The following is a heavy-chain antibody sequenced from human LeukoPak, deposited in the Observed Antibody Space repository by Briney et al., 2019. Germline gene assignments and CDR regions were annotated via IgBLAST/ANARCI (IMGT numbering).Heavy chain of an antibody. D-gene: IGHD3-3*01. Sequence: GGSLRLSCAASGFTFSSYAMSWVRQAPGKGLEWVSAISGSGVSTYYADSVKGRFTMSRDNSKNTLYLQMNSLRAEDTAVYYCVKDHHHGLTVYNFGYWGQGTLVTVSS. CDR2: ISGSGVST. CDR3: VKDHHHGLTVYNFGY. V-gene: IGHV3-23*01. CDR1: GFTFSSYA. J-gene: IGHJ4*02.